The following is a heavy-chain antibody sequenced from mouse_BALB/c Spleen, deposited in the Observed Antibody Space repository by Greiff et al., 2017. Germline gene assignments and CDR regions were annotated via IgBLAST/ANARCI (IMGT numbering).Heavy chain of an antibody. CDR1: GYTFTSYW. V-gene: IGHV1-5*01. D-gene: IGHD2-1*01. CDR2: IYPGNSDT. J-gene: IGHJ2*01. Sequence: VQLQQSGTVLARPGASVKMSCKASGYTFTSYWMHWVKQRPGQGLEWIGAIYPGNSDTSYNQKFKGKAKLTAVTSTNTAYMELSSLTNEDSAVYYCARGGYYGNYGFDDWGQGTTRTVSS. CDR3: ARGGYYGNYGFDD.